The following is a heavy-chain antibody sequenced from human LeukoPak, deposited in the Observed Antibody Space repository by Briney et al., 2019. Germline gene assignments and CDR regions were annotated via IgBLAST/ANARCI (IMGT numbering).Heavy chain of an antibody. Sequence: ASVKVSCKASGYTFTSYGISWVRQAPGQGLEWMGWISAYNGNTNYAQKLQGRVTMTTDTSTSTAYMELRSLRSDDTAVYYCASPMAWAHNRRDSDYWGLGTLVTVSS. CDR3: ASPMAWAHNRRDSDY. CDR2: ISAYNGNT. V-gene: IGHV1-18*01. D-gene: IGHD5-24*01. J-gene: IGHJ4*02. CDR1: GYTFTSYG.